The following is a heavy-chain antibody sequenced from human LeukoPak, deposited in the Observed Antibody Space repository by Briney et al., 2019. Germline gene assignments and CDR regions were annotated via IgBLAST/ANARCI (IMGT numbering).Heavy chain of an antibody. Sequence: GGSLRLSCAASGFIFSSYALHWVRQAPGKGLEWVAVLSCDGRDESYADSVKGRFTISRDNSKNTLYLQMNNLGAEDTAVYYCARVPSSGWLYYFDYWGQGTLVTVSS. D-gene: IGHD6-19*01. J-gene: IGHJ4*02. CDR2: LSCDGRDE. CDR3: ARVPSSGWLYYFDY. V-gene: IGHV3-30*04. CDR1: GFIFSSYA.